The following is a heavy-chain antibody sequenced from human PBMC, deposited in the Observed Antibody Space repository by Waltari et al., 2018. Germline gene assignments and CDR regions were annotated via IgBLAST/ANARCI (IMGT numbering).Heavy chain of an antibody. J-gene: IGHJ1*01. CDR2: IIPIFGTA. CDR1: GGTFSSYA. D-gene: IGHD4-17*01. CDR3: ARGPLDYGGNYPEYFQH. Sequence: QVQLVQSGAEVKKPGSSVKVSCKASGGTFSSYAISWVRQAPGQGLEWMGGIIPIFGTANYAQKFQGRVTITADESTSTAYMELSSLRSEDTAVYYCARGPLDYGGNYPEYFQHWGQGTLVTVSS. V-gene: IGHV1-69*01.